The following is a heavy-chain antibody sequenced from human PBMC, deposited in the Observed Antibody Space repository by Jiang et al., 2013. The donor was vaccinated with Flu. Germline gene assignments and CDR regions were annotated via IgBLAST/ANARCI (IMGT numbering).Heavy chain of an antibody. CDR3: AKDRGVYGSGRWSFDY. CDR1: GFTFSSYG. Sequence: VQLLESGGGVVQPGRSLRLSCAASGFTFSSYGMHWVRQAPGKGLEWVAVISYDGSNKYYADSVKGRFTISRDNSKNTLYLQMNSLRAEDTAVYYCAKDRGVYGSGRWSFDYWGQGTLVTVSS. J-gene: IGHJ4*02. D-gene: IGHD3-10*01. V-gene: IGHV3-30*18. CDR2: ISYDGSNK.